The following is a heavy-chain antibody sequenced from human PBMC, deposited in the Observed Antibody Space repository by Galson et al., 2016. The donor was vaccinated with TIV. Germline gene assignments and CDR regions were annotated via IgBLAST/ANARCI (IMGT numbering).Heavy chain of an antibody. J-gene: IGHJ6*02. Sequence: SVKVSCKASGYTFSRYGITWVRQAPGQGLEWMGWISVYNGNTKYAQSIQGRVTMTTDTSTTTAYMELRSLRSDDTAIYYCARHGEMSTMTYSYKYGLDVGGQGTTVTVSS. D-gene: IGHD5-24*01. CDR2: ISVYNGNT. CDR1: GYTFSRYG. V-gene: IGHV1-18*04. CDR3: ARHGEMSTMTYSYKYGLDV.